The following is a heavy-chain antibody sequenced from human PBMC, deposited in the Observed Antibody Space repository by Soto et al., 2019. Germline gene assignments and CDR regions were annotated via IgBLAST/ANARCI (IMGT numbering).Heavy chain of an antibody. CDR1: GFTFSDYY. D-gene: IGHD2-15*01. V-gene: IGHV3-11*01. J-gene: IGHJ1*01. CDR3: ARSRRGNPYCSGGSCYQPAGYFQH. CDR2: ISSSGSTI. Sequence: QVQLVESGGGLVKPGGSLRLSCAASGFTFSDYYMSWIRQAPGKGLEWVSYISSSGSTIYYADSVKGRFTISRDNAKNSLYLPMNSLRAEDTAVYYCARSRRGNPYCSGGSCYQPAGYFQHWGQGTLVTVSS.